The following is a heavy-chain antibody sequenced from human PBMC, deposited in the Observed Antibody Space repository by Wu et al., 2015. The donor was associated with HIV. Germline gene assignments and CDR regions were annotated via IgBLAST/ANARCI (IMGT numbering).Heavy chain of an antibody. CDR1: GYPFIAFY. Sequence: QVQMVQSGAEVKKPGASVKVSCETSGYPFIAFYINWVRQVPGQGFGWLGWINPQTGGTNYAQRFQDKVSMTRDTSISTAYMELRRLISDDTAIYFCLTALDGVAYWGQGTLVTVSS. D-gene: IGHD2-8*01. J-gene: IGHJ4*02. CDR3: LTALDGVAY. V-gene: IGHV1-2*02. CDR2: INPQTGGT.